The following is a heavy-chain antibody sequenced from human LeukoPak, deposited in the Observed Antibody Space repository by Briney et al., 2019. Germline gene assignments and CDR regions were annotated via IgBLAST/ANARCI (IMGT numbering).Heavy chain of an antibody. CDR3: AREPSALDAFDI. CDR1: GGSISSADYS. CDR2: ISHSGST. V-gene: IGHV4-30-2*01. J-gene: IGHJ3*02. Sequence: PSETLSLTCAVSGGSISSADYSWSWIRQPPGKGLEWIGYISHSGSTYYNPSLKSRVTMSVDRSKNQFSLKLTSVTAADTAVYFCAREPSALDAFDIWGQGTMDTVSS. D-gene: IGHD6-25*01.